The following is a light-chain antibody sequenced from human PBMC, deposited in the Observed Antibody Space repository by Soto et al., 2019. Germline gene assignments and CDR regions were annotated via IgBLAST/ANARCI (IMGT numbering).Light chain of an antibody. V-gene: IGKV3-20*01. CDR2: GAS. Sequence: DIVLTQSPGTLSLSPGEAATLSCRASQSISNNYLAWYQRQPGQAPRLVIHGASSRATDIPDRFSGSGSGTDFTLTISRLEPEEFAVYYCQQYVTSPYTFGQGTKLEI. CDR3: QQYVTSPYT. CDR1: QSISNNY. J-gene: IGKJ2*01.